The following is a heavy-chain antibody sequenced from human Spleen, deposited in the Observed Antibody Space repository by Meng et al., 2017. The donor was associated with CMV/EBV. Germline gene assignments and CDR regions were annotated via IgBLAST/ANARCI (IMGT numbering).Heavy chain of an antibody. V-gene: IGHV3-33*01. D-gene: IGHD3-10*01. Sequence: GESLKISCAASGFTFSSYGMHWVRQAPGKGLEWVAVIWYDGSNKYYADSVKGRFTISRDNSKNTLYLQMNSLRAEDTAVYYCVRASGSYSFDYWGQGTLVTVSS. CDR2: IWYDGSNK. J-gene: IGHJ4*02. CDR3: VRASGSYSFDY. CDR1: GFTFSSYG.